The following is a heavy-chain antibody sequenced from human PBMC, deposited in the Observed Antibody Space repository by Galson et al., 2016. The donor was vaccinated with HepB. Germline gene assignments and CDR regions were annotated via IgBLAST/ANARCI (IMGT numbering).Heavy chain of an antibody. J-gene: IGHJ3*02. CDR3: ARDGYSGSLYLGSAFDI. V-gene: IGHV3-48*02. Sequence: SLRLSCAASGFTFSTYSMNWVRQAPGKGLEWVSYMSSGSSSIYYADSAKGRFTISRDNAKNSLYLQLTSLRDEDTAVYYCARDGYSGSLYLGSAFDIWGQGTVVTVSS. CDR2: MSSGSSSI. D-gene: IGHD6-13*01. CDR1: GFTFSTYS.